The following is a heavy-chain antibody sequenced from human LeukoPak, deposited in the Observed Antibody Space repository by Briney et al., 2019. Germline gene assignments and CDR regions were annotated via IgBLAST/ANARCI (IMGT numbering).Heavy chain of an antibody. CDR3: ARGPRGDIVATSRYYYYYYMDV. CDR2: INHSGST. CDR1: GGSFSGYY. J-gene: IGHJ6*03. D-gene: IGHD5-12*01. V-gene: IGHV4-34*01. Sequence: SETLSLTCAVYGGSFSGYYWSWLRQPPGKGLEWIGEINHSGSTNYNPSLKSRVTISVDTSKNQFSLKLSSVTAADTAVYYCARGPRGDIVATSRYYYYYYMDVWGKGTTVTVSS.